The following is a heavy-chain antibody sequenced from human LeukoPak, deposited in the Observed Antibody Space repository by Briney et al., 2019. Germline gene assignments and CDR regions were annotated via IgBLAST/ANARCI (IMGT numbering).Heavy chain of an antibody. CDR1: GFAFSIYS. V-gene: IGHV3-21*04. J-gene: IGHJ5*02. CDR3: ARDGQRGDTSGWAPGWFDP. Sequence: KSGGSLRLSCAASGFAFSIYSMNWVPQAPGKGLEWVSSISSSSSYIYYADSVKGRFTISRDNAKNSLYLQMNSLRAEDTAVYYCARDGQRGDTSGWAPGWFDPWGQGTLVTVSS. D-gene: IGHD6-19*01. CDR2: ISSSSSYI.